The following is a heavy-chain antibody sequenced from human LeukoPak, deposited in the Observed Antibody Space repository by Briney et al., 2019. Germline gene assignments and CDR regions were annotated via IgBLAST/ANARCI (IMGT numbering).Heavy chain of an antibody. CDR2: IYYSGST. D-gene: IGHD6-13*01. CDR1: GGSISSSSYY. V-gene: IGHV4-39*01. CDR3: VRQFTSSWFDY. J-gene: IGHJ4*02. Sequence: PSETLSLTCTVSGGSISSSSYYWGWIRQPPGKGLEWIGSIYYSGSTYYNPSLKSRVTISVDTSKNQFSLKLNSVTPEDTAVYYCVRQFTSSWFDYWGQGTLVTVSS.